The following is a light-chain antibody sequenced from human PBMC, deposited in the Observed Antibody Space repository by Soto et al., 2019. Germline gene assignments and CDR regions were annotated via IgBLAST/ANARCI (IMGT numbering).Light chain of an antibody. V-gene: IGKV3-20*01. CDR1: QTVSNNY. Sequence: IVLTQSPGTLSLSPGDRATLSCRASQTVSNNYLAWCQQKPGQAPRVIMYGASRRATGIPDRFSGGGSGTDFTLTISRLEPEDFAVYFCQQYAGPPTTFGQGTKVDIK. CDR2: GAS. J-gene: IGKJ1*01. CDR3: QQYAGPPTT.